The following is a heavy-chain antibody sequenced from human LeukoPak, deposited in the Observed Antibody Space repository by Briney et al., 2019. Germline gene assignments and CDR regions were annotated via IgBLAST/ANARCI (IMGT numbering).Heavy chain of an antibody. D-gene: IGHD2-8*01. V-gene: IGHV3-9*01. CDR1: GSTFGGSA. J-gene: IGHJ4*02. CDR2: ISWNSGSL. CDR3: AKEGSVCTNGICRYFDY. Sequence: GRSLRLSCAASGSTFGGSAMHWVRQAPGKGLEWVSGISWNSGSLDYADCVKGRFTISRDNAKNSLYLQMDSLRAEDTAFYYCAKEGSVCTNGICRYFDYWGQGTLVTVSS.